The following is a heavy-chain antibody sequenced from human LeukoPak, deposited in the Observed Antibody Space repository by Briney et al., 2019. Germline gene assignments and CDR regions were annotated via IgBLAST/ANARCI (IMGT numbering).Heavy chain of an antibody. CDR1: GFTFSSYW. CDR3: ARGTIAAPGTDY. Sequence: GGSLRLSCAASGFTFSSYWMDWVRQAPGKGLEWVANMNQDGSVKHHADSAKGRFTISRDNAKNSLYLQMNSLRAEDTAVYYCARGTIAAPGTDYWGQGVLVTVSS. D-gene: IGHD6-13*01. J-gene: IGHJ4*02. CDR2: MNQDGSVK. V-gene: IGHV3-7*01.